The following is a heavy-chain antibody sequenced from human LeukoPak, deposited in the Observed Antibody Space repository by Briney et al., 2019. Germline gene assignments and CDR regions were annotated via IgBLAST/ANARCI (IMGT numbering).Heavy chain of an antibody. CDR1: GGSISSYY. J-gene: IGHJ3*02. CDR2: IYYSGST. Sequence: SETLSLTCTVSGGSISSYYWSWIRQPPGKGLEWIGYIYYSGSTNYNPSLESRVTISVDTSKNQFSLKLSSVTAADTAVYYCARLTGSKIGAFDIWGQGTMVTVSS. CDR3: ARLTGSKIGAFDI. V-gene: IGHV4-59*01. D-gene: IGHD1-14*01.